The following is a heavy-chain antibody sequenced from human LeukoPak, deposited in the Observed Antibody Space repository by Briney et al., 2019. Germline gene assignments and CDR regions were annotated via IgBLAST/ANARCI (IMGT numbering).Heavy chain of an antibody. CDR1: GGSISSSSYY. J-gene: IGHJ5*02. CDR2: IYYSGST. V-gene: IGHV4-39*01. D-gene: IGHD3-9*01. CDR3: ARGRYSAGDNWFDP. Sequence: SETLSLTCTVSGGSISSSSYYWGWIRQPPGKGLEWIGSIYYSGSTYYNPSLKSRVTISVDTSKNQFSLKLSSVTAADTAVYYCARGRYSAGDNWFDPWGQGTLVTVSS.